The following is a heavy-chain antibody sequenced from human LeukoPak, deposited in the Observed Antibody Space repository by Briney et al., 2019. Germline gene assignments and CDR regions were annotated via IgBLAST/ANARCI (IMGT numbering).Heavy chain of an antibody. Sequence: PSETLSLTCAVYGGSFSGYYWSWIRQPPGKGLEWIGEINHSGSTNYNPSLKSRVTISVNKSKNQFSLKLSSVTAADTAVYYCARDATVSSGWSTAIDYWGQGTLVTVSS. CDR1: GGSFSGYY. V-gene: IGHV4-34*01. J-gene: IGHJ4*02. CDR3: ARDATVSSGWSTAIDY. CDR2: INHSGST. D-gene: IGHD6-19*01.